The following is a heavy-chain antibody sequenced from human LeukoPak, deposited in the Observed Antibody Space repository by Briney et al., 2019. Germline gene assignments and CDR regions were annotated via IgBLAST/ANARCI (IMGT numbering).Heavy chain of an antibody. J-gene: IGHJ4*01. CDR3: ARAVRIQLLLEY. CDR1: GYTFRTYD. Sequence: ASVKVSCKASGYTFRTYDVDWVRQAPGQGLEWMGWMNPNSGNTGYAQKFKGRVTMTSDASIGSAYMELSSLRSEDTAVYFCARAVRIQLLLEYWRHGTLITVSS. CDR2: MNPNSGNT. V-gene: IGHV1-8*01. D-gene: IGHD2-2*01.